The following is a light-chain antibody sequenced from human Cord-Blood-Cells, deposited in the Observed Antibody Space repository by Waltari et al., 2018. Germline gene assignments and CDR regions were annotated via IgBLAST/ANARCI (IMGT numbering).Light chain of an antibody. V-gene: IGKV3-11*01. J-gene: IGKJ5*01. CDR2: DAS. Sequence: EIVLTQSPATLSLSPGERATLSCRASQSVSSYLAWYQQKPGQAPRLLIYDASNRATGIPARFSGSVSGTDFTLTISSLEPEDFAVYYCQQRSNWFTFGQVTRLEIK. CDR1: QSVSSY. CDR3: QQRSNWFT.